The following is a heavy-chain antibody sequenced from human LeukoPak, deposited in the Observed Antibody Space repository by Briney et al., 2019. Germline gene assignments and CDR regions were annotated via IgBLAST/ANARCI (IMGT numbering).Heavy chain of an antibody. J-gene: IGHJ6*03. V-gene: IGHV4-34*01. CDR2: INHSGST. Sequence: SETLSLTCAVYGGSFSGYYWSWIRQPPGKGLEWIGEINHSGSTNYNPSLKSRVTISVDTSKNQFSLKLSSVTAADTAVYYCARGRRIYYYYYMDVWGKGTTVTVSS. CDR1: GGSFSGYY. CDR3: ARGRRIYYYYYMDV.